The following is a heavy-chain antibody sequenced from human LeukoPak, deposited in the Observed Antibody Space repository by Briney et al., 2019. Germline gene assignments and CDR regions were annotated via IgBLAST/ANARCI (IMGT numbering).Heavy chain of an antibody. D-gene: IGHD3-10*01. J-gene: IGHJ6*03. CDR2: IYTSGST. Sequence: PSETLPLTCTVSGGSISSGSYYWSWIRQPAGKGLEWIGRIYTSGSTNYNPSLKSRVTISVDTSKNQFSLKLSSVTAADTAVYYCARDRAPMVRGNYYYYMDVWGKGTTVTISS. V-gene: IGHV4-61*02. CDR1: GGSISSGSYY. CDR3: ARDRAPMVRGNYYYYMDV.